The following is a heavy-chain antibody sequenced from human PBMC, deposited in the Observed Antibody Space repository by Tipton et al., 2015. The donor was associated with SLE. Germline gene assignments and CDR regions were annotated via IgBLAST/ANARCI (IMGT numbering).Heavy chain of an antibody. J-gene: IGHJ4*02. D-gene: IGHD7-27*01. CDR2: IYTSGST. V-gene: IGHV4-61*09. CDR3: ARLRAGEGYYFDY. CDR1: GGSISSGSYY. Sequence: TLSLTCTVSGGSISSGSYYWSWIRQPAGKGLEWIGYIYTSGSTNYNPSLKSRVTISVDTSKNQFSLKLSSVTAADTAVYYCARLRAGEGYYFDYWGQGTLVTVSS.